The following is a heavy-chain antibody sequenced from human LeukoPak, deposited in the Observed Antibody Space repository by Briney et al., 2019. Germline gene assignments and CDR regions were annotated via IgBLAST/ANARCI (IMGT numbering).Heavy chain of an antibody. CDR1: RGTFSRYA. D-gene: IGHD3-22*01. Sequence: SVTVSCMASRGTFSRYAISWVRQAPGPEREWMGGINPIFGTANYAQKFQGRVTITADESTSTAYMELSSLRSEDTAVYYCARDLPDSSGYYFDAFDIWGQGTMVTVSS. CDR2: INPIFGTA. CDR3: ARDLPDSSGYYFDAFDI. J-gene: IGHJ3*02. V-gene: IGHV1-69*13.